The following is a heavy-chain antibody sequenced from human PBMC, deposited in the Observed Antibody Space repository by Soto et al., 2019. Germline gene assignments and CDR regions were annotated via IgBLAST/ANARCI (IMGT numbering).Heavy chain of an antibody. D-gene: IGHD3-22*01. J-gene: IGHJ4*02. V-gene: IGHV3-64D*06. CDR1: GFTFSNYA. Sequence: GGSLRLSCSASGFTFSNYALHWVRQAPGKGLEYVSSIGTNGGSTFYAESVKGRFTISRDNSKNTLYLQMRSLGPEDTAVYYCVKPPAYYIDSYAYYPVWGQGTLVTVSS. CDR2: IGTNGGST. CDR3: VKPPAYYIDSYAYYPV.